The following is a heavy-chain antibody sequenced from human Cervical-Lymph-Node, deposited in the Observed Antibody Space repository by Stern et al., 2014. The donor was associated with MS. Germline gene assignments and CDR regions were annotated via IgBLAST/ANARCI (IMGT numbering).Heavy chain of an antibody. CDR1: GGSISSGGYY. V-gene: IGHV4-31*03. J-gene: IGHJ6*02. CDR2: IYDSGST. D-gene: IGHD3-10*01. CDR3: ARVDLRVVRQYGMDV. Sequence: QVQLVQSGPGLVKPSQTLSLTCTVSGGSISSGGYYWSWIRQHPGKGLEWLGYIYDSGSTYYNPSLESRATISVDTSKNQFSLMLSSVTAADTAVYYCARVDLRVVRQYGMDVWGQGTTVTVSS.